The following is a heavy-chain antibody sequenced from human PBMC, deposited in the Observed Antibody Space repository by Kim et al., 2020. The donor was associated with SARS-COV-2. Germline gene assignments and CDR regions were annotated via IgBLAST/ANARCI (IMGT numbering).Heavy chain of an antibody. CDR3: ARDLKKTHYYDTASAYPDS. CDR1: GYTFTDYY. D-gene: IGHD3-22*01. J-gene: IGHJ4*02. CDR2: INPNTVGT. Sequence: ASVKVSCRASGYTFTDYYIHWVRQAPGQGLEWMGWINPNTVGTNYAQSFQDRVTMTRDTSISTAYMELSGLRSDDTAVFYCARDLKKTHYYDTASAYPDSWGQGTLVTVSS. V-gene: IGHV1-2*02.